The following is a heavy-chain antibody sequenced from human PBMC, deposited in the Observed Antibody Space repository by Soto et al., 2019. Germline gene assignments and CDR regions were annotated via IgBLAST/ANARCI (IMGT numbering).Heavy chain of an antibody. D-gene: IGHD2-15*01. CDR3: ARDYSWNYYYYMDV. J-gene: IGHJ6*03. CDR2: INAGNGNT. CDR1: GYTFTSYA. Sequence: ASVKVSCKASGYTFTSYAMHWVRQAPGQRLEWMGWINAGNGNTKYSQKFQGRVTITRDTSASTAYMELSSLRSEDTAVYYCARDYSWNYYYYMDVWGKGTTVTVSS. V-gene: IGHV1-3*01.